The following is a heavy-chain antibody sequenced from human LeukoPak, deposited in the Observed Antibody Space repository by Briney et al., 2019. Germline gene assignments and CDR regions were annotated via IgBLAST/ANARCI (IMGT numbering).Heavy chain of an antibody. CDR2: MYSDGKT. D-gene: IGHD3-10*01. V-gene: IGHV3-53*01. J-gene: IGHJ6*03. CDR3: VSLWFGQLSVNNDYHMDA. Sequence: PGGSLRLSCAASGFIVRSTYMSWVRQAPGKGLEWVPVMYSDGKTYYAESVKGRFTISRDTSKDMVFLQMNSLRVEDAAVYYCVSLWFGQLSVNNDYHMDAWGKGTTVTVSS. CDR1: GFIVRSTY.